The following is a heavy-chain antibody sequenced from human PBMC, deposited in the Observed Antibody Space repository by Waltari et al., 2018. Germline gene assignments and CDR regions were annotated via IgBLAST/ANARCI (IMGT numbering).Heavy chain of an antibody. D-gene: IGHD5-12*01. CDR1: GFSINNNY. V-gene: IGHV3-53*01. Sequence: VQLVESGGGLIQPWVSLRLSCAASGFSINNNYMSWVRQAPGKGLEWVSWIYAGSGSTFYAESVKGRFTVSRDNSKNTVYLDLNSLTVEDTAVYYCARAGLGSPLQWLQLLDSWGRGTLVTVSS. J-gene: IGHJ4*02. CDR2: IYAGSGST. CDR3: ARAGLGSPLQWLQLLDS.